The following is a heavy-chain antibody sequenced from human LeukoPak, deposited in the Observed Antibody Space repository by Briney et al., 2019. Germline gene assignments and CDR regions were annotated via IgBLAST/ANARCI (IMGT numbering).Heavy chain of an antibody. Sequence: ASVKVSCQASGYTFTSYDINWVRQASGQGLEWMGWMSPKSGKTGYAQKFQGRVTITRDTSISTAYMEPSSLTSEDTAVYYCARTPPRGLIDYWGQGTLVTVSS. CDR1: GYTFTSYD. CDR3: ARTPPRGLIDY. V-gene: IGHV1-8*02. D-gene: IGHD3-16*01. J-gene: IGHJ4*02. CDR2: MSPKSGKT.